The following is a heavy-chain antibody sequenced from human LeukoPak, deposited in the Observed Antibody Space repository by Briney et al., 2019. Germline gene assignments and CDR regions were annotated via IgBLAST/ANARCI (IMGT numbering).Heavy chain of an antibody. CDR1: GFTFSSYS. Sequence: GGSLRLSCAASGFTFSSYSMNWVRQAPGKGLEWVSSISSSSSYIYYADSVKGRFTISRDNAKNSLYLQMNSLRAEDTAVYYCAREGPVQQQLSYYGMDVWGQGTTATVSS. CDR3: AREGPVQQQLSYYGMDV. J-gene: IGHJ6*02. D-gene: IGHD6-13*01. V-gene: IGHV3-21*01. CDR2: ISSSSSYI.